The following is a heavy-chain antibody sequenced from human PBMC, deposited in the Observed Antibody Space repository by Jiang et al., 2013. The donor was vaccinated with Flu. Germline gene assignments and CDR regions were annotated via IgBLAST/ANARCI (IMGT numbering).Heavy chain of an antibody. Sequence: QSGAEVKKPGSSVKVSCKVSGGTFDRNAINWVRQAPGQGLEWVGGIIPIFATANYAQKFQGRVTITADESTSIVYMELRSLRSEDTAIYYCARGIHYFNNRDMTPVYYDYYGMDAWGQGTTVTVSS. CDR2: IIPIFATA. CDR3: ARGIHYFNNRDMTPVYYDYYGMDA. CDR1: GGTFDRNA. D-gene: IGHD3-22*01. V-gene: IGHV1-69*01. J-gene: IGHJ6*02.